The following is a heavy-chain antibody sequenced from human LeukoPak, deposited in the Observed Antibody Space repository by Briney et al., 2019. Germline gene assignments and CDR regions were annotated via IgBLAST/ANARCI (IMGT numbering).Heavy chain of an antibody. CDR3: ARDSVRGRPLVAFDI. J-gene: IGHJ3*02. D-gene: IGHD3-10*01. CDR2: IKYDASEQ. Sequence: GGSLRLSCAASGFGFSNYWMNWVRQAPGKGLEWVANIKYDASEQYYVDSVKGRFTISRDNAKNSLYLQMNILRAEDTAVYYCARDSVRGRPLVAFDIWGQGTMVTVSS. CDR1: GFGFSNYW. V-gene: IGHV3-7*01.